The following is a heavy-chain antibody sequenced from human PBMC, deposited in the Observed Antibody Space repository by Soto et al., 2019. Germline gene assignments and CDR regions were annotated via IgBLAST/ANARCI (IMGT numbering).Heavy chain of an antibody. CDR3: ARHTSTINLHFDP. Sequence: SETLSLTCAVYGGSFSGYYWSWIRQPPGKGLEWIGEINHSGSTNYNPSLKSRVTISVDTSKNQFSLKLSSVTAADTAVYYCARHTSTINLHFDPWGQGTTVTVSS. CDR2: INHSGST. J-gene: IGHJ5*02. CDR1: GGSFSGYY. D-gene: IGHD5-12*01. V-gene: IGHV4-34*01.